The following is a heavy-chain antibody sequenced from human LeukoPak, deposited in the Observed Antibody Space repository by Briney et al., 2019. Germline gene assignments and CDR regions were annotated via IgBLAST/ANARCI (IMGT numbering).Heavy chain of an antibody. V-gene: IGHV1-8*01. CDR1: GYTFTSYD. CDR2: MDPNSGNT. CDR3: ARGPPYYYDSSGHLNY. Sequence: ASVKVSCRASGYTFTSYDINWVRQATGQGLEWMGWMDPNSGNTGYAQKFQGRVTMTRNTSITTAYMELSSLRSEDTAVYYCARGPPYYYDSSGHLNYWGQGTLVTVSS. D-gene: IGHD3-22*01. J-gene: IGHJ4*02.